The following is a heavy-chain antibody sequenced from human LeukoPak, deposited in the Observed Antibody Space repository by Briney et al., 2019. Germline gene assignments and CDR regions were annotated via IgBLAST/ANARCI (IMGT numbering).Heavy chain of an antibody. CDR1: GFTFSSSA. Sequence: GGSLRLSCAGSGFTFSSSAMNWVRQAPGKGLEWVSSINNVASHIYYADSVKGRFTISRDNAKNSLYLQMNSLRAEDTAVYYCARGQQQLVYYYYYYYMDVWGKGTTVTVSS. D-gene: IGHD6-13*01. CDR2: INNVASHI. CDR3: ARGQQQLVYYYYYYYMDV. J-gene: IGHJ6*03. V-gene: IGHV3-21*01.